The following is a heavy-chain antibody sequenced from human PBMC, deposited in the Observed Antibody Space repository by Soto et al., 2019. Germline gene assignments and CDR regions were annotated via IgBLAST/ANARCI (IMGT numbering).Heavy chain of an antibody. Sequence: GGSLRLSCVASGFTFSNYWMHWVRQDPGMGLVWVSSIRSDGTATQYADSVNGRFTVSRDNTKNTLYLQMTSLRAEDTAVYYCAKDLSWGQGDYWGQGTLLTVSS. J-gene: IGHJ4*02. CDR1: GFTFSNYW. CDR3: AKDLSWGQGDY. V-gene: IGHV3-74*01. CDR2: IRSDGTAT. D-gene: IGHD3-16*01.